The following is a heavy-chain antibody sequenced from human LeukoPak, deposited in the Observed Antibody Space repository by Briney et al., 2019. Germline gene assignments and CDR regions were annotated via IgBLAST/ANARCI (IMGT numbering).Heavy chain of an antibody. CDR3: VRDRGVLGLD. CDR1: GFTFSSYG. Sequence: GGSLRLSCAASGFTFSSYGMIWVRQAPGKGLEWVSYISSSSKTIYYADSVKGRFTITRDNAANSLYLQMNGLRDEDTAVYYCVRDRGVLGLDWGQGTLATVSS. D-gene: IGHD3-10*01. CDR2: ISSSSKTI. V-gene: IGHV3-48*02. J-gene: IGHJ4*02.